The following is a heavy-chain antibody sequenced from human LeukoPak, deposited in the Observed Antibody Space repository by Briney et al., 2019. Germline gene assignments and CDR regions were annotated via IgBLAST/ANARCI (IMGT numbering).Heavy chain of an antibody. D-gene: IGHD6-6*01. CDR3: AREELSSSSGDY. V-gene: IGHV1-18*01. CDR1: GYTFTSYG. J-gene: IGHJ4*02. CDR2: ISAYNGNT. Sequence: ASVKVSCKASGYTFTSYGISWVRQAPGQGLEWMGWISAYNGNTNYARKLQGRVTMTTDTSTNTAYMELRSLRSDDTAVYYCAREELSSSSGDYWGQGTLVTVSS.